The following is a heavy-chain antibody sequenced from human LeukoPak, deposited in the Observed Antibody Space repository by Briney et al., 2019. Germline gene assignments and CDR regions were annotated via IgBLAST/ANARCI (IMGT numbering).Heavy chain of an antibody. Sequence: PSETLSLTCTVSGYSISSGYYWGWIRPPPGKGLEWIGSIYYSGSTYYNPSLKSRVTISVDTSKNQFSLKLSSVTAADTAVYYCARGPSSYYDSSGYYSVDYWGQGTLVTVSA. D-gene: IGHD3-22*01. J-gene: IGHJ4*02. CDR3: ARGPSSYYDSSGYYSVDY. CDR2: IYYSGST. V-gene: IGHV4-38-2*02. CDR1: GYSISSGYY.